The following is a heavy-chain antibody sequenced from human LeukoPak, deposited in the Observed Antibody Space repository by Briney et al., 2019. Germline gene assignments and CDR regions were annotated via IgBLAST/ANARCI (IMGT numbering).Heavy chain of an antibody. CDR1: GFTVSNNY. J-gene: IGHJ4*02. D-gene: IGHD3-10*01. Sequence: GGSLRLSCAASGFTVSNNYMNWVRQAPGKGLEWVSVIYSGGSTYYGDSVKGRFTISRDNAKNSLYLQMNSLRAEDTAVYYCARDGGFGELLFNYWGQGTLVTVSS. CDR2: IYSGGST. V-gene: IGHV3-53*01. CDR3: ARDGGFGELLFNY.